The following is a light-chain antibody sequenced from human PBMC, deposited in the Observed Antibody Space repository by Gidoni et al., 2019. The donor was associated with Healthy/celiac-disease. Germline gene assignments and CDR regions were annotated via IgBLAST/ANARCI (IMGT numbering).Light chain of an antibody. Sequence: QSALTQPASVSGSPGQSITLSCTGTSSDVGSYNLVSWYQQHPGKAPKVMIYEGSKRPSGVSNRFSGSKSGNTASLTISGLQAEDEADYYCCSYAGSVVFGGGTKLTVL. J-gene: IGLJ2*01. CDR2: EGS. CDR3: CSYAGSVV. V-gene: IGLV2-23*01. CDR1: SSDVGSYNL.